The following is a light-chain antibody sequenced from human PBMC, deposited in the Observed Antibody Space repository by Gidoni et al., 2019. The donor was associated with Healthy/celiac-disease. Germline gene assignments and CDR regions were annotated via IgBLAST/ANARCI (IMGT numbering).Light chain of an antibody. Sequence: EIVMPQSPATLSVSPGERATLSCRASQSVSSNLAWYQQKPGQAPRLLIYGASTRATGIPARLSGSGSGTEFTLTISSLQSEDFAVYYCQQYNNWPLTFGGXTKVESK. V-gene: IGKV3-15*01. CDR2: GAS. CDR1: QSVSSN. J-gene: IGKJ4*01. CDR3: QQYNNWPLT.